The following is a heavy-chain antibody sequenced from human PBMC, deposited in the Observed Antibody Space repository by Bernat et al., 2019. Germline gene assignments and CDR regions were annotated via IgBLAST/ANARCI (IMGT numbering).Heavy chain of an antibody. Sequence: QMQLVQSGPEVKKPGTSVKVSCKASGFTFTSSAMQWVRQARGQRLEWIGWIVVGSGNTNYAQKFQERVTITRDMATSTAYMGLSSLRSEDTAVYYCAAGKRFGELLDGDYWGQGTLVTVSS. CDR2: IVVGSGNT. D-gene: IGHD3-10*01. J-gene: IGHJ4*02. V-gene: IGHV1-58*02. CDR3: AAGKRFGELLDGDY. CDR1: GFTFTSSA.